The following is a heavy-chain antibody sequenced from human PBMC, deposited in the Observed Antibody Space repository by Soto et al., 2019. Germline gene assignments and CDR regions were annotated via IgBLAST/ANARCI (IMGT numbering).Heavy chain of an antibody. CDR3: ARVGVGEELELQTKDYYGMDV. CDR1: GYTFTGYY. V-gene: IGHV1-2*04. D-gene: IGHD1-7*01. CDR2: INPNSGGT. J-gene: IGHJ6*02. Sequence: GASVKVSCKASGYTFTGYYMHWVRQAPGQGLEWMGWINPNSGGTNYAQKFQGWVTMTRDTSISTAYMELGRLRSDDTAVYYCARVGVGEELELQTKDYYGMDVWGQGTTVTVSS.